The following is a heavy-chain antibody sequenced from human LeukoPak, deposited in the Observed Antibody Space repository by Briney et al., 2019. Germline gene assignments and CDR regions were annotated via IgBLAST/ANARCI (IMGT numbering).Heavy chain of an antibody. CDR3: ARHSPNVKGDYFDY. V-gene: IGHV4-39*01. CDR1: GGSISSSSYY. J-gene: IGHJ4*02. Sequence: SETLSLTCTVSGGSISSSSYYWGWIHQPPGKGLEWIGSIYYSGSTYYNPSLKSRVTISVDTSKNQFSLDLRSVTAEDTAVYYCARHSPNVKGDYFDYWGQGTLVTVSS. CDR2: IYYSGST. D-gene: IGHD2/OR15-2a*01.